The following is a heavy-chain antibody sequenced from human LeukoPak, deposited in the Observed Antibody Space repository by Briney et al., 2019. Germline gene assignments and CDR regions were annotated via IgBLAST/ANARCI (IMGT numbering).Heavy chain of an antibody. CDR1: GFTFDDYA. V-gene: IGHV3-9*01. Sequence: PGGSLRLSCAASGFTFDDYAMHWVRQAPGKGLGWVSGINWNSNNIDYADSVKGRFTISRDNAKNSLYLQMNSLRAEDTALYYCAKASSGYYSAILDWGQGTLVTVSS. J-gene: IGHJ4*02. CDR3: AKASSGYYSAILD. CDR2: INWNSNNI. D-gene: IGHD3-22*01.